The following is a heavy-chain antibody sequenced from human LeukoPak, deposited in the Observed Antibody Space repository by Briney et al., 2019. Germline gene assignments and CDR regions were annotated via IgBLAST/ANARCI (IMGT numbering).Heavy chain of an antibody. J-gene: IGHJ4*02. D-gene: IGHD3-10*01. CDR1: GFTFSSYS. CDR2: INSSSSYI. CDR3: ANDMMVRGVVPYYY. Sequence: GGSLRLSCAASGFTFSSYSMNWVRQAPGQGLEWVSSINSSSSYIYYADTVKGRFTISRDTANNTLYLQMNRLRADDTAVYYCANDMMVRGVVPYYYWGKGTLVTVSS. V-gene: IGHV3-21*04.